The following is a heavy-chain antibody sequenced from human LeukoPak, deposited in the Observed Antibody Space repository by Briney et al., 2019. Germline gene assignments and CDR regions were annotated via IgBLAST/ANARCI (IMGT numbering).Heavy chain of an antibody. CDR1: GFTFSSYG. V-gene: IGHV3-30*02. CDR2: IRYDGSNK. CDR3: AKNRYEYYYYYMDV. D-gene: IGHD2/OR15-2a*01. J-gene: IGHJ6*03. Sequence: SGGSLRLSCAASGFTFSSYGMHWVRQAPGKGLEWVAFIRYDGSNKYYADSVKGRFTISRDNSKNTLYLQMNSLRAEDTAVYYCAKNRYEYYYYYMDVWGKGTTVTVSS.